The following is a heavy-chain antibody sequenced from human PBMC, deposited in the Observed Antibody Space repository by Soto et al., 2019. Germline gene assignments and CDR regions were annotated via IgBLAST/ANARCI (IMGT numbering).Heavy chain of an antibody. CDR2: ISYDGSNK. Sequence: SLRLSCAASGFTFSSYGMHWVRQAPGKGLEWVAVISYDGSNKYYADSVKGRFTISRDNSKNTLYLQMNSLRAEDTAVYYCAKDGLGYSSGWYYFDYWGQGTLVTVSS. D-gene: IGHD6-19*01. V-gene: IGHV3-30*18. J-gene: IGHJ4*02. CDR3: AKDGLGYSSGWYYFDY. CDR1: GFTFSSYG.